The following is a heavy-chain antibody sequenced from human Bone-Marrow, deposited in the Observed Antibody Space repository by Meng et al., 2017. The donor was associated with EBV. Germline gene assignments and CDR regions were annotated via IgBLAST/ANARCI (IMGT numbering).Heavy chain of an antibody. CDR1: GGSFSGYY. CDR3: ARGGGLGVVVAAQTNWFDP. Sequence: QGQHQHWGPGLLKPSGTLSLTWAVYGGSFSGYYWSWIRQPPGKGLEWIGEINHSGSTNYNPSLKSRVTISVDTSKNQFSLKLSSVTAADTAVYYCARGGGLGVVVAAQTNWFDPWGQGTLVTVSS. D-gene: IGHD2-15*01. CDR2: INHSGST. V-gene: IGHV4-34*01. J-gene: IGHJ5*02.